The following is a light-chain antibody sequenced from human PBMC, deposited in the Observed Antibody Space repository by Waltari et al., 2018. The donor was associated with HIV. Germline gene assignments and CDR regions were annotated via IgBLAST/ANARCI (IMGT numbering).Light chain of an antibody. CDR2: DVS. V-gene: IGLV2-14*03. J-gene: IGLJ2*01. Sequence: QSALTQPASVSGSPGQSITISCTGTSSDVGGYNSFSWYQQHPGKAPKLMIYDVSNRPSGVSNRFSGSKSGNTASLTISGLQAEDEADYYCSSYTSSSTLVVFGGGTKLTVL. CDR1: SSDVGGYNS. CDR3: SSYTSSSTLVV.